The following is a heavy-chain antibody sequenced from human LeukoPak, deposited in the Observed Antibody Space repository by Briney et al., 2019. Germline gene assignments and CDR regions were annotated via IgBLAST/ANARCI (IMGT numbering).Heavy chain of an antibody. CDR3: VKGGPNCSGGSCYSGFDY. D-gene: IGHD2-15*01. CDR1: GFTFSTYG. J-gene: IGHJ4*02. V-gene: IGHV3-30*18. Sequence: GGSLRLSCAASGFTFSTYGMHWVRQAPGKGLAWVALISYDGSDKYYADSVKGRFTISRDNSKNTLHLQMSSLRAEDTAVYYCVKGGPNCSGGSCYSGFDYWGQGTLVTVSS. CDR2: ISYDGSDK.